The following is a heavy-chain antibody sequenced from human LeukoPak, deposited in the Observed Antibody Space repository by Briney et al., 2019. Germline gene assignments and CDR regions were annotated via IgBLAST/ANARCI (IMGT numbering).Heavy chain of an antibody. CDR1: GFTFNTYG. J-gene: IGHJ4*02. CDR2: ILYDGSNE. Sequence: PGGSLRLSCAASGFTFNTYGMHWVRQAPGKGLEWVAVILYDGSNENYADSAKGRFTISRDNPKNTLYLQLNSLRAEDTAVYYCAKGRYTKDYFDYWGQGTLVTVSS. V-gene: IGHV3-30*18. CDR3: AKGRYTKDYFDY. D-gene: IGHD3-16*02.